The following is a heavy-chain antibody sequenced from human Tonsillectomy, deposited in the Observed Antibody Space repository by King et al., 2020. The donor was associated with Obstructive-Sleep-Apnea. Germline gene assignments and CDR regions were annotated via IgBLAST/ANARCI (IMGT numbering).Heavy chain of an antibody. CDR3: ARQMVRGGSQHWYFDL. CDR1: GYSFTSYW. Sequence: QLVQSGAEVKKPGESLKIFCKGSGYSFTSYWIGWVRQVPGKGLELMGIFYPGVSDTRYSPSFQGQVTISADKSIRTAYLQWSSLKASDTAMYYCARQMVRGGSQHWYFDLWGRGTLVTVSS. J-gene: IGHJ2*01. D-gene: IGHD3-10*01. CDR2: FYPGVSDT. V-gene: IGHV5-51*01.